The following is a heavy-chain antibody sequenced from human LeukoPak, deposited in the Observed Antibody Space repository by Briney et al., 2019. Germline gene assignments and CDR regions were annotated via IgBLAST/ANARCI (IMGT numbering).Heavy chain of an antibody. D-gene: IGHD2-2*01. Sequence: SETLSLTCVVSGHSIRSTNWWGWIRQPPGKGLEWIGYIYYSGSTYYNPSLKSRVTMSVDTSKNLFSLKLSSVTAVDTAVYYCARRYCSNTSCYYPDAFDIWGRGTMVTFSS. CDR1: GHSIRSTNW. V-gene: IGHV4-28*01. J-gene: IGHJ3*02. CDR3: ARRYCSNTSCYYPDAFDI. CDR2: IYYSGST.